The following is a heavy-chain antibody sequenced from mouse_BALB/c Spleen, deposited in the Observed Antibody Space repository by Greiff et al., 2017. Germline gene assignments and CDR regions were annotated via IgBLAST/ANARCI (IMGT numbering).Heavy chain of an antibody. Sequence: DVMLVESGGGLVKPGGSLKLSCAASGFTFSDYYMYWVRQTPEKRLEWVATISDGGSYTYYPDSVKGRFTISRDNAKNNLYLQMSSLKSEDTAMYYCARDRDPLLRLRGAMDYWGQGTSVTVSS. J-gene: IGHJ4*01. CDR2: ISDGGSYT. D-gene: IGHD1-2*01. V-gene: IGHV5-4*02. CDR3: ARDRDPLLRLRGAMDY. CDR1: GFTFSDYY.